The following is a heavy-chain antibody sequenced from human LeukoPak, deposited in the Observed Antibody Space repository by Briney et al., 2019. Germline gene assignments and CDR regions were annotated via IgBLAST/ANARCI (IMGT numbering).Heavy chain of an antibody. CDR3: ASKLERLNWFDP. Sequence: PGGSLRLSCAASGFTFSSYSMNWVRQAPGKGLEWVSYISSSSTIYYADSVKGRFTISRDNAKNSLYLQMNSLRAEDTAVYYYASKLERLNWFDPWGQGTLVTVSS. CDR1: GFTFSSYS. J-gene: IGHJ5*02. D-gene: IGHD1-1*01. CDR2: ISSSSTI. V-gene: IGHV3-48*04.